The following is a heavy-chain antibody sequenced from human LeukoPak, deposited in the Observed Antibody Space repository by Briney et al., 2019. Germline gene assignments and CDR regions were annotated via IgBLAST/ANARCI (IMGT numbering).Heavy chain of an antibody. V-gene: IGHV3-33*01. CDR2: HFASNR. Sequence: GRSLRLSCVTSGFIFSSYGIHWVRQAPGKGLEWVAWHFASNRYYAESVRGRFTMSRDNSKSTLYLQMDSLRVEDTAVYYCATQQGGNPAYWGQGTLVTVSS. J-gene: IGHJ4*02. D-gene: IGHD1-14*01. CDR3: ATQQGGNPAY. CDR1: GFIFSSYG.